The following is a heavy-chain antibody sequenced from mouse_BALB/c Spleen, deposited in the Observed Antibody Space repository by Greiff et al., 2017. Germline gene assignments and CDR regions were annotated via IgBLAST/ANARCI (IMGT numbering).Heavy chain of an antibody. V-gene: IGHV1-69*02. CDR3: TRSYGSSLYYAMDY. D-gene: IGHD1-1*01. CDR2: IYPSDSYT. CDR1: GYTFTSYW. J-gene: IGHJ4*01. Sequence: QVQLQQPGAELVRPGASVKLSCKASGYTFTSYWINWVKQRPGQGLEWIGNIYPSDSYTNYNQKFKDKATLTVDKSSSTAYMQLSSPTSEDSAVYYCTRSYGSSLYYAMDYWGQGTSVTVSS.